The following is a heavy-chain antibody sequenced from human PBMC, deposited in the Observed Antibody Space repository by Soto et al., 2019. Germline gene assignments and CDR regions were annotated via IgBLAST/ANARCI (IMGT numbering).Heavy chain of an antibody. J-gene: IGHJ5*02. CDR2: IIPILGIA. Sequence: QVQLVQSGAEVKKPGSSVKVSCKASGGTFSSYTISRVRQAPGQWLEWMGRIIPILGIAKYAQKFQGRVTITADKSTSTAYMELSSLRSEDTAVYYCARDFSDTAMEWFDPWGQGTLVTVSS. CDR1: GGTFSSYT. D-gene: IGHD5-18*01. CDR3: ARDFSDTAMEWFDP. V-gene: IGHV1-69*08.